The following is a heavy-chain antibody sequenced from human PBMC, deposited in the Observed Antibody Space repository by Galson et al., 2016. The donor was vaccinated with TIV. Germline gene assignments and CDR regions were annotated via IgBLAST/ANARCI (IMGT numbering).Heavy chain of an antibody. Sequence: SLRLSCAASGFTFSIFAMTWVRQAPGMGLEWVSAIGGGGGSTYYADSVKGRFTISRDNSKNTLFLQMNSLRAEDTAVYYCTKVPSSGFSYYYGLDVWGQGTTVTVSS. CDR2: IGGGGGST. D-gene: IGHD3-22*01. CDR1: GFTFSIFA. CDR3: TKVPSSGFSYYYGLDV. J-gene: IGHJ6*02. V-gene: IGHV3-23*01.